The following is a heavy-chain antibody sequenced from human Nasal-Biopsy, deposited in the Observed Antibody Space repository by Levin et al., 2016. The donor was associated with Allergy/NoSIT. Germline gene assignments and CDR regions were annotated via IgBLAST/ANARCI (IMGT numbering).Heavy chain of an antibody. Sequence: SETLSLTCTVSGDSVRSVYYYWTWIRQSPGQGLEWIGYSYYSGSTNYNPSLKSRVAISVDTSKNQFSLKLRSVTAADTAVYYCVRDQRSEDSYGSRGTFDLWGQGTMISVSS. CDR1: GDSVRSVYYY. V-gene: IGHV4-61*01. J-gene: IGHJ3*01. D-gene: IGHD6-19*01. CDR2: SYYSGST. CDR3: VRDQRSEDSYGSRGTFDL.